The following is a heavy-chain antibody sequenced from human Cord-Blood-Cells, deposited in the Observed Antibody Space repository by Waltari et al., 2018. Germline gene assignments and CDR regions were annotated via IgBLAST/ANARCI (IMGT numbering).Heavy chain of an antibody. CDR1: GYSFSIYW. V-gene: IGHV5-51*01. D-gene: IGHD1-26*01. Sequence: EVQLVQSGAEVKKPGESLKISCKGSGYSFSIYWIGWVRQMPGKGLEWMGIIYPGDSDNRYSPSFQGQVTISADKSISTAYLQWSSLKASDTAMYYCARLGGVGATIYWYFDLWGRGTLVTVSS. CDR3: ARLGGVGATIYWYFDL. CDR2: IYPGDSDN. J-gene: IGHJ2*01.